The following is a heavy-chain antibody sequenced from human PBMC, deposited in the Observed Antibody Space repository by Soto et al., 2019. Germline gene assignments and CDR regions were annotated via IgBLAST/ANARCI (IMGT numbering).Heavy chain of an antibody. Sequence: GGSLRLSCAASGSTFSSYDIHWVRQATGKGLEWVSAIGTAGDPYYPGSVKGRFTISRENAKNSLYLQMNSLRAGDTAVYYCARRGAVAGRRYAFDIWGQGTMVTVSS. CDR2: IGTAGDP. J-gene: IGHJ3*02. V-gene: IGHV3-13*05. D-gene: IGHD6-19*01. CDR3: ARRGAVAGRRYAFDI. CDR1: GSTFSSYD.